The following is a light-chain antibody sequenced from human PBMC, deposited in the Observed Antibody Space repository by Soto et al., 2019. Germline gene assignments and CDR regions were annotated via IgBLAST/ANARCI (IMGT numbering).Light chain of an antibody. CDR3: SSYTSSNTLVV. Sequence: QSALTQPASVSGSPGQSITISCTGTSSDVGGYNYVSWYQQHPGKAPKLMIYEVSNRPSGVSNRFSGSKSGNTASLTISGLQAEDEDDYYCSSYTSSNTLVVFGGGTKLTVL. CDR2: EVS. CDR1: SSDVGGYNY. V-gene: IGLV2-14*01. J-gene: IGLJ2*01.